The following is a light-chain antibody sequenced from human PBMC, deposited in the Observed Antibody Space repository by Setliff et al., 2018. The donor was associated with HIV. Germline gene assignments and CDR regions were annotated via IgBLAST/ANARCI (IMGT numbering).Light chain of an antibody. CDR2: DVS. CDR1: SSDVGGYNY. J-gene: IGLJ1*01. CDR3: SSYTSRSSLGV. Sequence: QSALTQPASVSGSPGQSITISCTGTSSDVGGYNYVSWYQQHPGKTPKLMIYDVSNRPSGVSNRSSGSKSGNTASLTISGLQAEDEADYYCSSYTSRSSLGVFGTGTKGTVL. V-gene: IGLV2-14*03.